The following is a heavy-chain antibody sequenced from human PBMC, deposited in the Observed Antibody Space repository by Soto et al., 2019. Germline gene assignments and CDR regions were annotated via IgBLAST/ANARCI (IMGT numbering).Heavy chain of an antibody. CDR1: GYTFTSYG. D-gene: IGHD2-2*01. J-gene: IGHJ6*02. CDR2: ISAYNGNT. CDR3: AGYCSSTSCYGDYYYYGMDV. Sequence: GASVKVSCKASGYTFTSYGISWVRQAPGQGLEWMGWISAYNGNTNYAQKLQGRVTMTTDTSTSTAYMELRSLRSDDTAVYYCAGYCSSTSCYGDYYYYGMDVWGQGTTVTVSS. V-gene: IGHV1-18*01.